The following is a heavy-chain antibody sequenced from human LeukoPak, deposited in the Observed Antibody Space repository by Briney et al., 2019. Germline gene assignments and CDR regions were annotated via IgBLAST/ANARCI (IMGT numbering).Heavy chain of an antibody. D-gene: IGHD3-10*01. CDR2: ISSSSSYI. CDR1: GFTFSSYS. J-gene: IGHJ4*02. Sequence: GGSLRLSCAASGFTFSSYSMNWVRQAPGKGLEWVSSISSSSSYIYYADSVKGRFTISRDNAKNSLYLQMNSLRAEDTAVYYCARDRGFGRPLWRFDYWGQGTLVTVSS. CDR3: ARDRGFGRPLWRFDY. V-gene: IGHV3-21*01.